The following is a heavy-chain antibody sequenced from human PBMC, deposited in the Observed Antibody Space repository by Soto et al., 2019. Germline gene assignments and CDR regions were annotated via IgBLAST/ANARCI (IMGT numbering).Heavy chain of an antibody. Sequence: SETLSLTCTVSGGSIIRGDYYWIWIRQPPGKGLEWIGYIYYSGTTYYNPSLKSRVTISVDTSKNQFSLKVSSVTAADTAVYYCARALIQLWPHYYYGMDVWGQGTTVTVSS. V-gene: IGHV4-30-4*01. CDR2: IYYSGTT. CDR3: ARALIQLWPHYYYGMDV. D-gene: IGHD5-18*01. J-gene: IGHJ6*02. CDR1: GGSIIRGDYY.